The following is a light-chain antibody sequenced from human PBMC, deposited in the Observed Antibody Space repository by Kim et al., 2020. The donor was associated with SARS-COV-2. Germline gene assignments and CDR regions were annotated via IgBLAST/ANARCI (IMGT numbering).Light chain of an antibody. CDR3: QTWGTGIGGYV. CDR2: LNSDGSH. V-gene: IGLV4-69*01. J-gene: IGLJ1*01. Sequence: QPVLTQSPSASASLGASVKLTCTLSSGHSSYAIAWHQQQPEKGPRYLMKLNSDGSHSKGDGIPDRFPGSSSGAERYLTISSLQSEDEADYYCQTWGTGIGGYVFGTGTKVTVL. CDR1: SGHSSYA.